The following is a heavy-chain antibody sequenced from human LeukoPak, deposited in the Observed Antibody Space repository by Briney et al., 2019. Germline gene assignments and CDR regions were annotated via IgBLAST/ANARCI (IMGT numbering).Heavy chain of an antibody. J-gene: IGHJ5*02. CDR1: GFTFISYA. CDR3: AKYYYDTSGSWFDP. Sequence: PGGSLRLSCAASGFTFISYAMSWVRQAPGKGLEWVSGISGSGESTYYADSVKGRFTISRDNSKNTLYLQMNGLRVEDTAVYYCAKYYYDTSGSWFDPWGQGTPVTVSS. V-gene: IGHV3-23*01. CDR2: ISGSGEST. D-gene: IGHD3-22*01.